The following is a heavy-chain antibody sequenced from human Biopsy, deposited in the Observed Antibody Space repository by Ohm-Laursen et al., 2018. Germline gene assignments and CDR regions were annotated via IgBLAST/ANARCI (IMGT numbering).Heavy chain of an antibody. V-gene: IGHV3-7*01. D-gene: IGHD3-10*01. CDR3: ARDPGWGALDY. CDR1: GFAFSRSW. Sequence: SLRLFCTASGFAFSRSWVSWLRQTPGKGLEWVANINSDGTQKFYVDSVQGRFTISRNNTGNSVSLQMNSLRVDDTAVCFCARDPGWGALDYWGRGTLVTVSS. CDR2: INSDGTQK. J-gene: IGHJ4*02.